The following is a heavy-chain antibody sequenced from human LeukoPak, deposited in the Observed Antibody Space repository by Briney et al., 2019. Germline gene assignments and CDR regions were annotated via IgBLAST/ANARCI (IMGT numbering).Heavy chain of an antibody. CDR2: TYYSGST. D-gene: IGHD1-26*01. CDR1: GGSISSYY. J-gene: IGHJ4*02. CDR3: ARGQWGLGGYFDY. Sequence: SETLSLTCTVSGGSISSYYWSWIRQPPGKGLEWMGYTYYSGSTNYNPSLKSRVTISVDTSKNHFSLKLSSVTAADAAVYYCARGQWGLGGYFDYWGQGTLVTVSS. V-gene: IGHV4-59*01.